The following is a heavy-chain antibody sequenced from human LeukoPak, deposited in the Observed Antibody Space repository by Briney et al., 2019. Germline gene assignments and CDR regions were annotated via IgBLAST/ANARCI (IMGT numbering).Heavy chain of an antibody. V-gene: IGHV1-2*02. CDR1: GYNFIVYY. CDR2: IDPRTGDT. J-gene: IGHJ4*02. D-gene: IGHD2-15*01. Sequence: ASVKVSCKASGYNFIVYYIHWLRQAPGHGLEWMGWIDPRTGDTHYAQQFRDGLTLTRDTSSSTAYMDLSRLTSDDTAIYFCAKDWEMRYWQGGFDSWGQGTLLTVSS. CDR3: AKDWEMRYWQGGFDS.